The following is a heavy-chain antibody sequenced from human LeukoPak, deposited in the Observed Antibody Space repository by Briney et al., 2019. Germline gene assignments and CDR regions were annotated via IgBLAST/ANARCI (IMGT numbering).Heavy chain of an antibody. CDR1: GYTFTSYG. V-gene: IGHV1-69*05. Sequence: ASVKVSCKASGYTFTSYGINWVRQAPGQRLEWMGRIIPIFGTANYAQKFQGRVTITTDESTSTAYMELSSLRSEDTAVYYCVRDPMTTNYFDYSGQGTLVTVSS. D-gene: IGHD4-17*01. CDR2: IIPIFGTA. CDR3: VRDPMTTNYFDY. J-gene: IGHJ4*02.